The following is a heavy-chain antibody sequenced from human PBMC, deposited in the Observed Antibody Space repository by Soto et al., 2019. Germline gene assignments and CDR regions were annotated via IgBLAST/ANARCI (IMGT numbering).Heavy chain of an antibody. D-gene: IGHD6-13*01. CDR3: ARGYSSSWSPGPSFRH. CDR1: GYTFTGYY. Sequence: GASVKVSCKASGYTFTGYYMHWVRQAPGQGLEWMGWINPNSGGTNYAQKFQGWVTMTRDTSISTAYMELSRLRSDDTAVYYCARGYSSSWSPGPSFRHWGQGTLVTVSS. J-gene: IGHJ1*01. V-gene: IGHV1-2*04. CDR2: INPNSGGT.